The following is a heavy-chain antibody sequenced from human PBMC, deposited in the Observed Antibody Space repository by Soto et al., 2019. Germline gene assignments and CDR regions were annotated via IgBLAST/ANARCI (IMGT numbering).Heavy chain of an antibody. V-gene: IGHV3-9*01. CDR2: VSWNGDTI. CDR1: GFKFNDYA. Sequence: EVRLVESGGGLVQPGRSLRLSCAASGFKFNDYAMHWVRQAPGKGLEWVSGVSWNGDTIGYADSVKGRFTISRDNAKNSLYLQMNSLTTEDTALYYCAKDSQFYYMDVWGQGTTVTVSS. J-gene: IGHJ6*03. CDR3: AKDSQFYYMDV. D-gene: IGHD6-19*01.